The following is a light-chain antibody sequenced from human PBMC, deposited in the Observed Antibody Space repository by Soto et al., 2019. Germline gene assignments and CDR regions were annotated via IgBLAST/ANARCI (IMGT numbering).Light chain of an antibody. CDR3: QQYNKWPSIT. Sequence: EIVMTQSPATLPVSPGERATLSCGASQSVINSLAWYQQKPGQAPRLLIYGASTRATGIPARFSGSGSGTEFTLTISSLQPEDFAVYYCQQYNKWPSITFGQGTRLEMK. CDR2: GAS. J-gene: IGKJ5*01. V-gene: IGKV3-15*01. CDR1: QSVINS.